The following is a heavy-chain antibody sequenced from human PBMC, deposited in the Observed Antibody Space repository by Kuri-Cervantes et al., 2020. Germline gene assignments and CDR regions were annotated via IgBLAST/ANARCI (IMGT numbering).Heavy chain of an antibody. CDR3: ARDGRDYGGNDY. D-gene: IGHD4-23*01. J-gene: IGHJ4*02. Sequence: GGSLRLSCAASGFTFSSYAMSWVRQAPGKGLEWVAVISYDGSNKYYADSVKGRFTISRDNAKNSLYLQMNSLRAEDTALYYCARDGRDYGGNDYWGQGTLVTGSS. CDR1: GFTFSSYA. CDR2: ISYDGSNK. V-gene: IGHV3-30*03.